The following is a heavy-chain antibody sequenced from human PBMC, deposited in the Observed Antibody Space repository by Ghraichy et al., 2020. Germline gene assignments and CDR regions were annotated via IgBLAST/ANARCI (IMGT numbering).Heavy chain of an antibody. V-gene: IGHV1-18*04. J-gene: IGHJ6*02. CDR2: ISVYNGNT. Sequence: ASVKVSCKGSGYTFTSYTISWVRQAPGQGLEWMGWISVYNGNTNYEQNLQGRVTMTTDISTSTAYMELRSLRSDDTAVYFCARLIRPNKFYFYYGMDVWGQGTTVTVSS. D-gene: IGHD1/OR15-1a*01. CDR1: GYTFTSYT. CDR3: ARLIRPNKFYFYYGMDV.